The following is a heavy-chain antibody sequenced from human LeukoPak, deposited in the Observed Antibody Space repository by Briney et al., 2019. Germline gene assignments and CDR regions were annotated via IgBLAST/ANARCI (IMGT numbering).Heavy chain of an antibody. CDR1: GFTFGNYF. D-gene: IGHD3-22*01. CDR3: ARDDSTGYYYLDG. Sequence: PGGSLRLSCAASGFTFGNYFMSWVRQAPGKGLEWVANIKEDGSEKYYVDSVKGRFTISRDNAKNSLYLEMNSLRAEDTAVYYCARDDSTGYYYLDGWGQGTLVTVSS. J-gene: IGHJ4*02. CDR2: IKEDGSEK. V-gene: IGHV3-7*05.